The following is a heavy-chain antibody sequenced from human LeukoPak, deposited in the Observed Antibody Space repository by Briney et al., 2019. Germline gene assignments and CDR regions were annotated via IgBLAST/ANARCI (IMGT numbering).Heavy chain of an antibody. D-gene: IGHD6-19*01. J-gene: IGHJ4*02. V-gene: IGHV3-23*01. Sequence: GGSLRLYCAASGFTFSSYAMSWVPQAPGKGLEWVSAISGSGGSTYYADSVKGRFTISRDNSKNTLYLQMNSLRAEDTAVYYCAKDRAIAVAGTDDYWGQGTLVTVSS. CDR2: ISGSGGST. CDR1: GFTFSSYA. CDR3: AKDRAIAVAGTDDY.